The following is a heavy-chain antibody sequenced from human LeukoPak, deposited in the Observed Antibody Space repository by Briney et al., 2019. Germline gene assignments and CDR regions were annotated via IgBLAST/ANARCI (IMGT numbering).Heavy chain of an antibody. Sequence: ASVKVSCKASGCTFTSYAMHWVRQAPGQRLEWMGWINAGNGNTKYSQKFQGRVTITRDTSASTAYMELSSLRSEDTAVYYCARGPLPRRYFDLWGRGTLVTVSS. J-gene: IGHJ2*01. CDR2: INAGNGNT. CDR1: GCTFTSYA. V-gene: IGHV1-3*01. CDR3: ARGPLPRRYFDL.